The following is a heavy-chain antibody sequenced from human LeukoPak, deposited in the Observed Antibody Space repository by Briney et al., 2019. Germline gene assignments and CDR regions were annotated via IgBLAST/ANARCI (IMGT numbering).Heavy chain of an antibody. V-gene: IGHV4-39*07. D-gene: IGHD2-2*01. CDR2: IYYSGST. Sequence: SETLSLTCTVSGGSISSSSYYWGWIRQPPGKGLEWIGSIYYSGSTYYNPSLKSRVTISVDTSKNQFSLKLSSVTAADTAVYYCARAVAGGIVVVPAAARAFDYWGQGTLVTVSS. J-gene: IGHJ4*02. CDR3: ARAVAGGIVVVPAAARAFDY. CDR1: GGSISSSSYY.